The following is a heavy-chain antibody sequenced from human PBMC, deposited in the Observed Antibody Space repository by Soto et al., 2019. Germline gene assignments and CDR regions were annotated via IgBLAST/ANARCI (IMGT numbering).Heavy chain of an antibody. Sequence: ASVKVSCKAFGYTFTSYGISWGRQAPGQGLEWMGWISAYNGNTNYAQKLQGRVTMTTDTSTSTAYMELRSLRSDDTAVYYCARNAPYDSSGYYYFYAFDIWGQGTMV. CDR2: ISAYNGNT. CDR1: GYTFTSYG. D-gene: IGHD3-22*01. V-gene: IGHV1-18*01. J-gene: IGHJ3*02. CDR3: ARNAPYDSSGYYYFYAFDI.